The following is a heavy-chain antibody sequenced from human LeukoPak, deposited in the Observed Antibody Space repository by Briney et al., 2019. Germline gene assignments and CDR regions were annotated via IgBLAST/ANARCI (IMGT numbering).Heavy chain of an antibody. J-gene: IGHJ4*02. CDR1: GFMFRSHW. Sequence: GGSLRLSCAASGFMFRSHWMSWVRQAPGRGLEWVAHIKQGGGEKHYVDSVEGRFALSRDDAKNSLYLRMNSLRVDDTAVYYCARGPNYGDRVDYFDYWGQGNLVTVSS. CDR3: ARGPNYGDRVDYFDY. V-gene: IGHV3-7*01. D-gene: IGHD4-17*01. CDR2: IKQGGGEK.